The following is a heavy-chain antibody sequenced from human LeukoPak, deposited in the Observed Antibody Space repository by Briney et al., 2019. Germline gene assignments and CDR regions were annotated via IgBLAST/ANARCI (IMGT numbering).Heavy chain of an antibody. CDR1: GFTFSSCA. D-gene: IGHD2-2*01. V-gene: IGHV3-23*01. CDR3: ARHPEPGYCSSTSCHESYFDY. J-gene: IGHJ4*02. CDR2: ISGSGGRP. Sequence: GGSLRLSCAASGFTFSSCAMSWVRQAPGKGLEWVSAISGSGGRPYYADSVKGRFTISRDNSKNTLYLEMNSLRAEDTAVYYCARHPEPGYCSSTSCHESYFDYWGQGTLVTVSS.